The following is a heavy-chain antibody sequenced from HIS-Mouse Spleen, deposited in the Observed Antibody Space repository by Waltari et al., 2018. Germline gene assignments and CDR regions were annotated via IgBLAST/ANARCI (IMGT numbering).Heavy chain of an antibody. D-gene: IGHD6-19*01. CDR1: GFTFRRYA. CDR3: ARGAVAGDAFDI. J-gene: IGHJ3*02. Sequence: QVQLVESGGGLVQPGRSVRLSCAASGFTFRRYAMHWVRQAPGKGLEWVAVISYDGSNKYYADSVKGRFTISRDNSKNTLYLQMNSLRAEDTAVYYCARGAVAGDAFDIWGQGTMVTVSS. V-gene: IGHV3-30*04. CDR2: ISYDGSNK.